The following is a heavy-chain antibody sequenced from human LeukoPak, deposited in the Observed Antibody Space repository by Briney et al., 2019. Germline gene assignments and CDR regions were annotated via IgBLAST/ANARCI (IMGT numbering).Heavy chain of an antibody. CDR3: ARASLIAEEDY. V-gene: IGHV1-18*01. J-gene: IGHJ4*02. D-gene: IGHD6-13*01. CDR2: ISAYNGNT. Sequence: GWISAYNGNTNYAQKLQGRVTMTTDTSTSTAYMELRSLRSDDTAVYYCARASLIAEEDYWGQGTLVTVSS.